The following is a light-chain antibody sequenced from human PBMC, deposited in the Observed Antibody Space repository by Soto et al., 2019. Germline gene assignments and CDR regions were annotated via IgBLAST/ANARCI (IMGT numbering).Light chain of an antibody. CDR3: SSFRTGGVVV. V-gene: IGLV2-14*01. CDR2: GVT. Sequence: QSALTQPASVSGSPGQSITISCTATSSDVGGYNYVSWYQQHPGKAPKLVIYGVTYRPSGVSARFSGSKFQNTASLTISGLQAEDEADYYCSSFRTGGVVVFGGGTKLTVL. CDR1: SSDVGGYNY. J-gene: IGLJ3*02.